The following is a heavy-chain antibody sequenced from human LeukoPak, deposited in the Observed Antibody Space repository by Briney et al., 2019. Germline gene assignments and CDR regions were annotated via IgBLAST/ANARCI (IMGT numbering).Heavy chain of an antibody. CDR3: AKEDYSRSFYFDH. CDR1: GFTFSSDG. D-gene: IGHD6-6*01. J-gene: IGHJ4*02. CDR2: ISDDSRDI. Sequence: PGGSLRLSCVVSGFTFSSDGMHWVRQAPGKGLEWVAVISDDSRDIYYADSVRGRFTISRDNSKNTVFLQMNSLRPDDTGVYYCAKEDYSRSFYFDHWGQGTLVTASS. V-gene: IGHV3-30*18.